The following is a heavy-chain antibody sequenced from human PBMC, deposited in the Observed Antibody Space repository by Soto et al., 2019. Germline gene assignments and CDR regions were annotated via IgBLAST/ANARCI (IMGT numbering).Heavy chain of an antibody. J-gene: IGHJ4*02. Sequence: SETLSLTCTVSGGSISSYYWSWIRQPPGKGLEWIGYIYYSGSTNYNPSLKSRVTISVDTSKNQFSLKLSSVTAADTAVYYCARARGGYIGYWGQGTLVTVSS. CDR3: ARARGGYIGY. CDR2: IYYSGST. V-gene: IGHV4-59*01. CDR1: GGSISSYY. D-gene: IGHD2-15*01.